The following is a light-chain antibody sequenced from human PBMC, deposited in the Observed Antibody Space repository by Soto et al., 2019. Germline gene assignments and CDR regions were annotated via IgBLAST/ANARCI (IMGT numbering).Light chain of an antibody. CDR1: QSVSSSF. Sequence: EIGLTQSPGTLSLSPGERAPLSCRASQSVSSSFLAWYQQRPGQAPRLLIFGASYRATGIPDRFSGSGSGTDFTLTISRLEPEDFAVYYCQHYGNSPPEYTFGPGTNVDSK. J-gene: IGKJ3*01. V-gene: IGKV3-20*01. CDR3: QHYGNSPPEYT. CDR2: GAS.